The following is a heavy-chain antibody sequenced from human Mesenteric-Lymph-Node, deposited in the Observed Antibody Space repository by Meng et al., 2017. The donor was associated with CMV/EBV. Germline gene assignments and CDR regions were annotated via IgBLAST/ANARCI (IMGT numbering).Heavy chain of an antibody. CDR1: GYPFSSYG. J-gene: IGHJ6*02. CDR3: ARVDCSSATCYSAVYYFGTDV. CDR2: ISAYNGET. V-gene: IGHV1-18*01. Sequence: ASVKVSCKASGYPFSSYGISWVRKAPGKGLEWIGWISAYNGETNYAQKLQGRVTMTTDTSTNTAYLDLMSLRSDDTAVYYCARVDCSSATCYSAVYYFGTDVWGQGTTVTVSS. D-gene: IGHD2-2*01.